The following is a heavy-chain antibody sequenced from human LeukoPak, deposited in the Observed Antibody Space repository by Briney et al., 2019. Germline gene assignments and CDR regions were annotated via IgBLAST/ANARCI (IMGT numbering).Heavy chain of an antibody. CDR3: ARGPTVSPRGRRTNWFDP. CDR1: GYTFTSYD. CDR2: MNPNSGNT. V-gene: IGHV1-8*03. D-gene: IGHD3-16*01. J-gene: IGHJ5*02. Sequence: ASVKVSCTASGYTFTSYDINWVRQATGQGLEWMGWMNPNSGNTGYAQKFQGRVTITRNTSISTAYMELSSLRSEDTAVYYCARGPTVSPRGRRTNWFDPWGQGTLVTVSS.